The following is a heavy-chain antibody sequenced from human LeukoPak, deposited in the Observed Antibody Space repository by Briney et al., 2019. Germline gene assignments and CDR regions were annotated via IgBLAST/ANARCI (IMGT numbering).Heavy chain of an antibody. Sequence: AASVKVSCKASRYTFTTYDINWVRQAAGQGLEWMGWMNPNSGNTGYAQKFQGRVTMTRNTSISTAYMELSSLRSEDTAVYYCARVWCSSTNCLNGWFDPWSQGTLVTVSS. V-gene: IGHV1-8*02. CDR1: RYTFTTYD. CDR3: ARVWCSSTNCLNGWFDP. J-gene: IGHJ5*02. D-gene: IGHD2-2*01. CDR2: MNPNSGNT.